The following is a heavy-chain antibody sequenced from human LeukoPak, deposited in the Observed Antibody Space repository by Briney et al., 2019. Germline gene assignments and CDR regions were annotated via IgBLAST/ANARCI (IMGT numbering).Heavy chain of an antibody. Sequence: PSETLSLTCTVSGGSISSYYWSWIRQPPGKGLEWIGYIYYSGSTNYNPSLKSRVTISVDTSKNQFSLKLSSVTAADTAVYYCARADGDYASLFDYWGQGTLVTVSS. CDR2: IYYSGST. D-gene: IGHD4-17*01. CDR3: ARADGDYASLFDY. J-gene: IGHJ4*02. V-gene: IGHV4-59*01. CDR1: GGSISSYY.